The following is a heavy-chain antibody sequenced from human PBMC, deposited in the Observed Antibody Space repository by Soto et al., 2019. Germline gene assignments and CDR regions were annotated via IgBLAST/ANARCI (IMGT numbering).Heavy chain of an antibody. J-gene: IGHJ6*03. CDR2: INDSGNI. CDR1: GGSFSGYQ. Sequence: QVQLQQWGAGLLKPSETLSLTCAVYGGSFSGYQWSWIRQTPGKGLEWIGEINDSGNINYNPSLKSRVTILNDTPKKQISQKQSSVTAADTAVYYCARGLILWFGELSRRGGYYYYVDVWGKGTTVTVSS. V-gene: IGHV4-34*01. CDR3: ARGLILWFGELSRRGGYYYYVDV. D-gene: IGHD3-10*01.